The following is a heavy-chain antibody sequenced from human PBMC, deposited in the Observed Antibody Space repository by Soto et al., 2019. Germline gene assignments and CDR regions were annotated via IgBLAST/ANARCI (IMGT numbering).Heavy chain of an antibody. J-gene: IGHJ2*01. CDR3: QAEDGIRDCPPVSAFLLNRSSDL. Sequence: GKRLEWIGRIYTSGSTNYNPSLKSRVTMSVDTSKNQFSLKLISVTAADTAVFFFQAEDGIRDCPPVSAFLLNRSSDL. V-gene: IGHV4-4*07. CDR2: IYTSGST. D-gene: IGHD3-9*01.